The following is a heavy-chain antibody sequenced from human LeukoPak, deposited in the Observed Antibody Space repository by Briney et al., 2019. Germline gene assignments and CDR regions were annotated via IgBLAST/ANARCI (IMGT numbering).Heavy chain of an antibody. CDR3: ARQDTFGYAYAYYFDY. J-gene: IGHJ4*02. D-gene: IGHD5-18*01. V-gene: IGHV4-39*01. CDR2: IHNSEST. Sequence: PSETLSLTCTVSGGSISTSYYYWGWIRQPPGKGLEWIGNIHNSESTYYNPSLKSRVTISVDTSKNQFSLKLSSVTAADTAVYYCARQDTFGYAYAYYFDYWGQGSLVTVSS. CDR1: GGSISTSYYY.